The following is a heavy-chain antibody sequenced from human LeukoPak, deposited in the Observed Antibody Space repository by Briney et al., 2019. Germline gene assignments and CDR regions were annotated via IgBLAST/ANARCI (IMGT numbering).Heavy chain of an antibody. J-gene: IGHJ6*03. CDR3: ARGNYDFWSGYTPDYYYYYMDV. D-gene: IGHD3-3*01. V-gene: IGHV1-8*01. CDR2: MNPNSGNT. Sequence: ASVKVSCKASRYTFTSYDINWVRQATGQGPEWMGWMNPNSGNTGYAQKFQGRVTMTRNTSTSTAYMELSSLRSEDTAVYYCARGNYDFWSGYTPDYYYYYMDVWGKGTTVTVSS. CDR1: RYTFTSYD.